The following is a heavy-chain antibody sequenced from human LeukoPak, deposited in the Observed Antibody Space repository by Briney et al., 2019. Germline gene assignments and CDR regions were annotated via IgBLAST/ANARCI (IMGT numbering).Heavy chain of an antibody. CDR3: ARSWDARLNFDY. V-gene: IGHV3-66*02. CDR1: GFIVSRNY. J-gene: IGHJ4*02. Sequence: GGSLRLSCAASGFIVSRNYMNWVRQSPGKGLEWVSVIYSGGNTYYADSVKGRFTISRDNSKNTANLQMNDLRAEDTAVYYCARSWDARLNFDYWGQGTLVTVSS. D-gene: IGHD1-26*01. CDR2: IYSGGNT.